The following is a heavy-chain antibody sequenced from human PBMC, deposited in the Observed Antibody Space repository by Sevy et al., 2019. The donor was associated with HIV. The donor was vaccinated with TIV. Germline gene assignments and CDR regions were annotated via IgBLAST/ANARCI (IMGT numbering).Heavy chain of an antibody. D-gene: IGHD3-10*01. J-gene: IGHJ4*02. V-gene: IGHV3-23*01. CDR1: GFTFSSYA. CDR3: AKDLYASGIFGY. CDR2: VSISGDNT. Sequence: GGSPRLSCAASGFTFSSYAMSWFRQDPGKGLEWVSGVSISGDNTYYADSVKGRFTISRDNSKNTLYLQMDSLRAEDTAVYYCAKDLYASGIFGYWGQGTLVTVSS.